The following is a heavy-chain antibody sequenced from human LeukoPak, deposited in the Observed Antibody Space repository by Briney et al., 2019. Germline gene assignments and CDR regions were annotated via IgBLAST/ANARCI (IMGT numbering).Heavy chain of an antibody. CDR3: AKPYYYGSGSYVVVPATIFDY. CDR2: ISGSGGST. V-gene: IGHV3-23*01. D-gene: IGHD3-10*01. CDR1: GFTFSSYG. Sequence: GGSLRLSCAASGFTFSSYGMSWVRQAPGKGLEWVSAISGSGGSTYYADSVKGRFTISRDNSKNTLYLQMNSLRAEDTAVYYCAKPYYYGSGSYVVVPATIFDYWGQGTLVTVSS. J-gene: IGHJ4*02.